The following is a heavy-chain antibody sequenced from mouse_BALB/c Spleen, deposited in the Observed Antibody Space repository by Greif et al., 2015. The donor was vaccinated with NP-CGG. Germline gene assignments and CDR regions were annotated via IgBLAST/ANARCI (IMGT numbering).Heavy chain of an antibody. V-gene: IGHV5-12-2*01. Sequence: EVQRVESGGGLVQPGGSLKLSCAASGFTFSSYTMSWVRQTPEKRLEWVAYISNGGGSTYYPDTVKGRFTISRDNAKNTLYLQMSSLKSEDTAMYYCATTNYDGYYYWYFDVWGAGTTVTVSS. CDR2: ISNGGGST. D-gene: IGHD2-3*01. CDR3: ATTNYDGYYYWYFDV. J-gene: IGHJ1*01. CDR1: GFTFSSYT.